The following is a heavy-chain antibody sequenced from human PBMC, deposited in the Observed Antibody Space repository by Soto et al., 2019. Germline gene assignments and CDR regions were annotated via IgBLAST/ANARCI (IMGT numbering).Heavy chain of an antibody. J-gene: IGHJ4*02. CDR3: ARSANYYDSSGYHDY. CDR1: GFTFSSYA. V-gene: IGHV3-30-3*01. Sequence: QVQLVESGGGVVQPGRSLRLSCAASGFTFSSYAMHWVRQAPGKGLEWVAVISYDGSNKYYADSVKGRFTISRDNSKNTLYLQMNSLRAEDTAVYYCARSANYYDSSGYHDYWGQGTLVTVSS. CDR2: ISYDGSNK. D-gene: IGHD3-22*01.